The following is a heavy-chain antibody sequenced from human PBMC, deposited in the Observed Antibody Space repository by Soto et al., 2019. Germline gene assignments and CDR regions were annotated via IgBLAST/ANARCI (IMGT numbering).Heavy chain of an antibody. CDR3: AKKLGYCSGGSCYFDY. CDR2: ISGSGGST. V-gene: IGHV3-23*01. D-gene: IGHD2-15*01. Sequence: GGSLRLSCAASGFTFSSYAMSWVRQAPGKGLEWVSAISGSGGSTYYADSVKGQFTISRDNSKNTLYLQMNSLRAEDTAVYYCAKKLGYCSGGSCYFDYWGQGTLVTVYS. CDR1: GFTFSSYA. J-gene: IGHJ4*02.